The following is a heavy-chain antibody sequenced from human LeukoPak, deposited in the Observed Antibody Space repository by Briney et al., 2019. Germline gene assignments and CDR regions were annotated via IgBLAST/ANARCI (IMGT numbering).Heavy chain of an antibody. Sequence: ASVKVSCKASGYTFTGYYMHWVRQAPGQGLEWMGWINPNSGGTNYAQKFQGRVTMTRDTSISTAYMELSRLRSDDTAVYYCARGLGGGGLDYYMDVWGKGTTVTVSS. CDR1: GYTFTGYY. J-gene: IGHJ6*03. D-gene: IGHD3-16*01. CDR2: INPNSGGT. CDR3: ARGLGGGGLDYYMDV. V-gene: IGHV1-2*02.